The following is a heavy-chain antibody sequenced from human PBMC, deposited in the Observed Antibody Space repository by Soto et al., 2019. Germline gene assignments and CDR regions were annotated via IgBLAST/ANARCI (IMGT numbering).Heavy chain of an antibody. CDR2: IWYDGSNK. CDR3: ARGLRGGATALNAFDS. D-gene: IGHD1-26*01. V-gene: IGHV3-33*01. J-gene: IGHJ3*02. Sequence: GGSLRLSCAACGFTFSSYGMHWVRQAPCKGLEWLAVIWYDGSNKYYADSVKGRFTISRDNSKNTLYLQMNSLRAEDTAVYYCARGLRGGATALNAFDSFGRRTMVAF. CDR1: GFTFSSYG.